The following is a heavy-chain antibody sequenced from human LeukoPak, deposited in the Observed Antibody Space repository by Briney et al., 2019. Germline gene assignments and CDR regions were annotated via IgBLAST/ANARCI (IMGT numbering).Heavy chain of an antibody. CDR2: ISGSGGST. Sequence: GGSLRLSCAASGFTFSSYAMSWVRQAPGKGVEWGSAISGSGGSTYYADSAKGRFTISRDNSKNTLYLQMNSLRAEDTAVYYCAKDYYYDSSGYYFLSDAFDIWGQGTMVTVSS. D-gene: IGHD3-22*01. CDR3: AKDYYYDSSGYYFLSDAFDI. CDR1: GFTFSSYA. J-gene: IGHJ3*02. V-gene: IGHV3-23*01.